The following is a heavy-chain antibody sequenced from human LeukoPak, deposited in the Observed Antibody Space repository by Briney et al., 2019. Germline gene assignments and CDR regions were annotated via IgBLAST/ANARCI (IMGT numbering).Heavy chain of an antibody. D-gene: IGHD3-3*01. J-gene: IGHJ4*02. CDR1: GGTFSSYA. CDR3: ATYYDFWSGYPN. V-gene: IGHV1-69*06. Sequence: SVKVSCKASGGTFSSYAISWVRQAPGQGLEWMGGIIPIFGTAIYAQKFQGRVTMTEDTSTDTAYMELSSLRSEDTAVYYCATYYDFWSGYPNWGQGTLVTVSS. CDR2: IIPIFGTA.